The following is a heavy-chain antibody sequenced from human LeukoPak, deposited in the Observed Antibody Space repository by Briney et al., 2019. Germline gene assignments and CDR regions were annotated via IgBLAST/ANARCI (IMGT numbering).Heavy chain of an antibody. Sequence: PGGSLRLSRAASGFTFSDYYMSWIRRAPGKGLEWVSYISSSGSTIYYADSVKGRFTISRDNAKNSLYLQMNSLRAEDTAVYYCARVGLRGYDSSGTFDYWGQGTLVTVSS. CDR1: GFTFSDYY. V-gene: IGHV3-11*01. J-gene: IGHJ4*02. CDR3: ARVGLRGYDSSGTFDY. D-gene: IGHD3-22*01. CDR2: ISSSGSTI.